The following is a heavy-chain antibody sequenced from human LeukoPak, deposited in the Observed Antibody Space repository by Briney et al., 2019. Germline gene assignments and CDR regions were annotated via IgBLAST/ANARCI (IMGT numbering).Heavy chain of an antibody. Sequence: PGGSLRLSCAASGFTFSSYWMSWVRQAPGKGLEWVANIKQDGSEKYYVDSVKGRFTISRDNAKNSLYQQMNSLRAEDTAVYYCARAATYYGGNEDYWGQGTLVTVSS. CDR3: ARAATYYGGNEDY. CDR1: GFTFSSYW. D-gene: IGHD4-23*01. V-gene: IGHV3-7*03. CDR2: IKQDGSEK. J-gene: IGHJ4*02.